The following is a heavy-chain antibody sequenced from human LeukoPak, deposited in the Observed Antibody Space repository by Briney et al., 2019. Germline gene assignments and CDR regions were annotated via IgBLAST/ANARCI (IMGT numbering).Heavy chain of an antibody. CDR2: IRSKAYGGTT. CDR3: TSSYGFWSGYFGDY. V-gene: IGHV3-49*03. CDR1: GFTFGDYA. J-gene: IGHJ4*02. D-gene: IGHD3-3*01. Sequence: GGSLRLSCTASGFTFGDYAMSWFRQAPGKGLEWVGFIRSKAYGGTTEYAASVKGRFTISRDDSKSIAYLQMNSLKTEDTAVYYCTSSYGFWSGYFGDYWGQGTLVTVSS.